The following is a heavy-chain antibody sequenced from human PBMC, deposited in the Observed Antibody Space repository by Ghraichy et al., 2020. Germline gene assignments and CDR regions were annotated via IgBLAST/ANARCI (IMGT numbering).Heavy chain of an antibody. D-gene: IGHD6-6*01. CDR2: IIPIFGTA. J-gene: IGHJ3*02. Sequence: SVKVSCKASGGTFSSYAISWVRQAPGQGLEWMGGIIPIFGTANYAQKFQGRVTITADKSTSTAYMELSSLRSEDTAVYYCASSLAARRIRSAFDIWGQGTMVTVSS. CDR1: GGTFSSYA. CDR3: ASSLAARRIRSAFDI. V-gene: IGHV1-69*06.